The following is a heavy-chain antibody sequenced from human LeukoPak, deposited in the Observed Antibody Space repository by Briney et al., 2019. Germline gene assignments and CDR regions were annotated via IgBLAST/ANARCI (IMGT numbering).Heavy chain of an antibody. V-gene: IGHV4-59*01. J-gene: IGHJ4*02. CDR1: GGSISSYY. CDR3: ASVGGKYYFDY. D-gene: IGHD3-16*01. Sequence: PSETLSLTCTVSGGSISSYYWSWIRQPPGKGLEWIGYIYYSGSTNYNPSLKSRVNISVDKSKNQFSLKLSSVTAADTAVYYCASVGGKYYFDYWGQGTLVTVSS. CDR2: IYYSGST.